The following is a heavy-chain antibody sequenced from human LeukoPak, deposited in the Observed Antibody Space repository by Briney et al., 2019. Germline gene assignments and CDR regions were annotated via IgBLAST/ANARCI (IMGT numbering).Heavy chain of an antibody. CDR1: GFTLSSYW. CDR3: ARDRARYCSGGSCPRFDY. CDR2: IKQDGSEK. Sequence: GGSLRLSCAASGFTLSSYWMSWVRQAPGKGLEWVANIKQDGSEKYYVDSVKGRFTISRDNAKNSLYLQMNSLRAEDTAVYYCARDRARYCSGGSCPRFDYWGQGTLVTVSS. J-gene: IGHJ4*02. V-gene: IGHV3-7*01. D-gene: IGHD2-15*01.